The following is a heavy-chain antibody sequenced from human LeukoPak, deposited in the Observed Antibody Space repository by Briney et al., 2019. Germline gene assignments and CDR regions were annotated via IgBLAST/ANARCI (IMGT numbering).Heavy chain of an antibody. V-gene: IGHV3-23*01. D-gene: IGHD4-17*01. CDR1: GFTFTSYA. J-gene: IGHJ4*02. Sequence: GGSLRLSCAASGFTFTSYAMNWVRQAPGKGLEWVSTISGSGSSTYYVDSGKGRFYISRHNSNNTVFLQMSSLRAEDPPIYYCARDYVAYGDYWGQGPLVTVSS. CDR3: ARDYVAYGDY. CDR2: ISGSGSST.